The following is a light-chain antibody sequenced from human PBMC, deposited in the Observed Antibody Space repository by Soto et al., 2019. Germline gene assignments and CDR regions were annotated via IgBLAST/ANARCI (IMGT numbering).Light chain of an antibody. Sequence: ALTQPAPVSGSPRQPITISCNGISSDVGSYNHLSWYQLHPGKAPKLTIYEVYKRPSGVSNRFSGPKSGYTVSLTISRLQAEDEADYYCCSYARPTFFAFATGTKVTAL. CDR1: SSDVGSYNH. J-gene: IGLJ1*01. CDR3: CSYARPTFFA. CDR2: EVY. V-gene: IGLV2-23*02.